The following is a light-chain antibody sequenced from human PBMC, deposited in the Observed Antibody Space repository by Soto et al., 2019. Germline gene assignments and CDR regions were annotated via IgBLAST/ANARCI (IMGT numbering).Light chain of an antibody. Sequence: DIVMTQSPLSLPVTLGQPAFISCRSSESLLFSDGDAYLHWFQQRPGQSPRRLIYKVSNRDSGVPDRFSGSGSGTEFTLRISRVEAEDVGVYYCAQDREWPWTFGQGTKVEI. J-gene: IGKJ1*01. CDR3: AQDREWPWT. CDR1: ESLLFSDGDAY. V-gene: IGKV2-30*01. CDR2: KVS.